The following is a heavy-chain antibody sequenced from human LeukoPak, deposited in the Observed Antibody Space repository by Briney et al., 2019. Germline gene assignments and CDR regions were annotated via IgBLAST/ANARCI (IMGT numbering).Heavy chain of an antibody. CDR1: GFTFSSYA. D-gene: IGHD6-6*01. CDR3: AKAEYSSSSPRFDY. V-gene: IGHV3-23*01. J-gene: IGHJ4*02. CDR2: ISGSGGRT. Sequence: TGGSLRLSCAASGFTFSSYAMSWVRQAPGKGLEWVSVISGSGGRTYYADSAKGRFTISRDNSKNTLYLQMNSLRAEDTAVYYCAKAEYSSSSPRFDYWGQGTLVTVSS.